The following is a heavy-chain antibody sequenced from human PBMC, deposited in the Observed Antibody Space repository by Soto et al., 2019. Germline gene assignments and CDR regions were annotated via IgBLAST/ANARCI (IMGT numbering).Heavy chain of an antibody. CDR2: IIPILGTP. D-gene: IGHD3-22*01. CDR3: ARERSRYDRSGYYRHDY. J-gene: IGHJ4*02. V-gene: IGHV1-69*10. Sequence: SVKVSCKTSGDTFSSYAISWVRQAPGQGLEWMGGIIPILGTPSYAQKFQGRVTITADKSTSTAYMELSSLRSEDTAVYYCARERSRYDRSGYYRHDYWGPGTLATVSS. CDR1: GDTFSSYA.